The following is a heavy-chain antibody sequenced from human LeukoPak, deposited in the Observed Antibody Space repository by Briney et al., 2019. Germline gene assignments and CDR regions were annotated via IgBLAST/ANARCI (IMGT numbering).Heavy chain of an antibody. CDR2: MNPNSGNT. D-gene: IGHD2-15*01. J-gene: IGHJ4*02. CDR3: ARAHTQYCSGGSCSLDY. Sequence: GASVKVSCKASGYTFTSYDINWVRQATGQGLEWMGWMNPNSGNTGYAQKFQGRVTMTRNTPISTAYMELSSLRSEDTAVYYRARAHTQYCSGGSCSLDYWGQGTLVTVSS. V-gene: IGHV1-8*01. CDR1: GYTFTSYD.